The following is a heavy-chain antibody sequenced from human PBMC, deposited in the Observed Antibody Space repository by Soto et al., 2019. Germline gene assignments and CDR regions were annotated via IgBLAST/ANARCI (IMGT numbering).Heavy chain of an antibody. D-gene: IGHD1-1*01. Sequence: QVRLRESGTGLVNLSGPLFLTCDVSGDSIVRNNWWPWIRQAPGKGLEWIAEIYHSGKTNYNPSLKRRVSISLDKSKEQFYLRLSPVTAADTAVYYFPRLHHWTARENWFDHWVQGILVTVSS. CDR1: GDSIVRNNW. J-gene: IGHJ5*02. V-gene: IGHV4-4*02. CDR3: PRLHHWTARENWFDH. CDR2: IYHSGKT.